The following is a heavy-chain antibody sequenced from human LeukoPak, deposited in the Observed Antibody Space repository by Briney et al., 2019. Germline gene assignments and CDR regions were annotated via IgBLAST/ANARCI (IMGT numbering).Heavy chain of an antibody. Sequence: QPGGSLRLSCAASGFTFSTYWMTWVRHAPVKGLEWVANIKQDGSEKYYVDSVKGRFTISRENAKNSLYLQMTSLRAEDTAVYYCARYQGGGWDVWGQGTTVTVS. V-gene: IGHV3-7*01. CDR1: GFTFSTYW. CDR3: ARYQGGGWDV. J-gene: IGHJ6*02. CDR2: IKQDGSEK. D-gene: IGHD6-25*01.